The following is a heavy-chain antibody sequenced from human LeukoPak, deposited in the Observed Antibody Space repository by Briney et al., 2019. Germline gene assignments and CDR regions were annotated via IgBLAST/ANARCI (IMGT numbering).Heavy chain of an antibody. J-gene: IGHJ6*04. CDR2: INHSGST. D-gene: IGHD5-18*01. Sequence: PSETLSLTCTVSGGSINSYYWSWIRQPPGKGLEWIGEINHSGSTNYNPSLKSRVTISVDTSKDQFSLKLSSVTAADTAVYYCARGYSFLDVWGKGTTVTISS. CDR1: GGSINSYY. V-gene: IGHV4-34*01. CDR3: ARGYSFLDV.